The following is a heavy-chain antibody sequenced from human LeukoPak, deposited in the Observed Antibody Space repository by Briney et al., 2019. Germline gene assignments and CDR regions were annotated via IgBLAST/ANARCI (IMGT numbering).Heavy chain of an antibody. V-gene: IGHV3-13*04. CDR1: GFAFSSYD. D-gene: IGHD3-10*01. J-gene: IGHJ3*02. Sequence: GGSLRLSCAASGFAFSSYDMHWVRQATGKGLEWVSAIGTAGDTYYPGSVKGRFTISRENAKNSLYHQMNSLRAGDTAVYYCARAYRGYYGSGSYYNDAFDIWGQGTMVTVSS. CDR3: ARAYRGYYGSGSYYNDAFDI. CDR2: IGTAGDT.